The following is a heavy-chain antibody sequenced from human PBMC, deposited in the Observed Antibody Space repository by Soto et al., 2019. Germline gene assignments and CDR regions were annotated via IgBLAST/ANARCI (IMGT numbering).Heavy chain of an antibody. D-gene: IGHD5-12*01. CDR2: IKQDGSEK. CDR1: GFTFSSYW. J-gene: IGHJ3*02. V-gene: IGHV3-7*01. Sequence: PGGSLRLSCAASGFTFSSYWMSWVRQAPGKGLEWVANIKQDGSEKYYVDSVKGRFTISRDNTKHSLYLQMNSLRVEDTAVYYCARDPGDGYHDGFDIWGQGTMVTVSS. CDR3: ARDPGDGYHDGFDI.